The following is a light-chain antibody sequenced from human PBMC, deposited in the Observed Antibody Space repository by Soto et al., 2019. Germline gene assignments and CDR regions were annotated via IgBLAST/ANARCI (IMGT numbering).Light chain of an antibody. CDR3: QHYNSYSEA. J-gene: IGKJ1*01. V-gene: IGKV1-5*03. CDR2: KAS. Sequence: DIQMTQSPSTLSASVGDRVTITCRASQSVSSWLAWYQQKTGKAPKLLIYKASTLKSGVPSRFSGSGSGTEFTLTIRSLQPDDFATYYCQHYNSYSEAFGQGTK. CDR1: QSVSSW.